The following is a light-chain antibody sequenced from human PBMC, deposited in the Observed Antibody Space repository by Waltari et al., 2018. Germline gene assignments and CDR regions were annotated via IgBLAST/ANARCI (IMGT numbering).Light chain of an antibody. J-gene: IGKJ4*01. CDR2: GAS. Sequence: DIQMTQSPSSPSASVGAGVTISCRASQDINTDLAWYQQKVGEVPKLLIYGASTLQSGVPSRFSGSGSGTDFTLTITDLQPEDVATYYCQNFDSVPLTFGGGTK. V-gene: IGKV1-27*01. CDR1: QDINTD. CDR3: QNFDSVPLT.